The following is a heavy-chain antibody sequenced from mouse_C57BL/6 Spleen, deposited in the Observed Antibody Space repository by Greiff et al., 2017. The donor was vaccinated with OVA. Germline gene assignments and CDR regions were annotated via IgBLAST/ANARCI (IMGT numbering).Heavy chain of an antibody. CDR2: INPSNGGT. V-gene: IGHV1-53*01. CDR3: ARATTVVATRNFDV. J-gene: IGHJ1*03. D-gene: IGHD1-1*01. CDR1: GYTFTSYW. Sequence: VQLQQPGTELVKPGASVKLSCKASGYTFTSYWMHWVKQRPGQGLEWIGNINPSNGGTNYNEKFKSKATLTVDKSSSTAYMQLSSLTSEDTAVYYYARATTVVATRNFDVWGTGTTVTVSS.